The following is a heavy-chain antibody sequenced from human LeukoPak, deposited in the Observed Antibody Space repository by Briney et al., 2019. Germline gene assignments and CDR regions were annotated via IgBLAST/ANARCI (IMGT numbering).Heavy chain of an antibody. CDR2: ISSSSSYI. J-gene: IGHJ4*02. V-gene: IGHV3-21*01. Sequence: GGSLRLSCAASGFTFSSYAMSWVRQAPGKGLEWVSSISSSSSYIYYADSVKGRFTISRDNAKNSLYLQMNSLRAEDTAVYYCARERLPTDYWGQGTLVTVSS. CDR3: ARERLPTDY. D-gene: IGHD5-18*01. CDR1: GFTFSSYA.